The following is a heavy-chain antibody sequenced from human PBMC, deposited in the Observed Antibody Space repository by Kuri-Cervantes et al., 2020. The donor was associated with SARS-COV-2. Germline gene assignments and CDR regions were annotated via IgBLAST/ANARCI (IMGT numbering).Heavy chain of an antibody. CDR2: INTSGGST. J-gene: IGHJ6*03. Sequence: ASVKVSCKASGYTLTSYYMHWVRQAPGQGLEWMGIINTSGGSTTYGQKFQGRVTMTRDTSTSTVFMQLSSLRSEDTALYYCARDSLSRRKSSDYMDVWGKGTTVTVSS. CDR1: GYTLTSYY. CDR3: ARDSLSRRKSSDYMDV. V-gene: IGHV1-46*01.